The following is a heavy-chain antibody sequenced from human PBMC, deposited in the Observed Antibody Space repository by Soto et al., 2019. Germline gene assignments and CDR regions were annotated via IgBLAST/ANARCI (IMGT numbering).Heavy chain of an antibody. CDR3: ARLAEYCNGIKCYSNFDF. J-gene: IGHJ4*01. CDR2: MNPSSGET. V-gene: IGHV1-8*01. CDR1: GYNFTNFD. D-gene: IGHD2-15*01. Sequence: AXVKVSCKTSGYNFTNFDINWVRQAPGRGLVWMGWMNPSSGETGSAQNFQGRVTMTRDISTRTFFMQLTSLRSEDTAIYYCARLAEYCNGIKCYSNFDFWGRGTQVTVSS.